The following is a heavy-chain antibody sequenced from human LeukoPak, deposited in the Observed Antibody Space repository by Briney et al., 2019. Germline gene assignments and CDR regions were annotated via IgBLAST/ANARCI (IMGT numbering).Heavy chain of an antibody. CDR2: ISRRGGST. Sequence: PGGSLRLSCAASGITFTTHAMNWVRQAPGKGLEWVSVISRRGGSTYYADSVKGRFTISRDNSKNTLYLQMNSLRVEDTAVYYCAREWGSGWYFDYWGQGTLVTVSS. CDR1: GITFTTHA. D-gene: IGHD6-19*01. CDR3: AREWGSGWYFDY. J-gene: IGHJ4*02. V-gene: IGHV3-23*01.